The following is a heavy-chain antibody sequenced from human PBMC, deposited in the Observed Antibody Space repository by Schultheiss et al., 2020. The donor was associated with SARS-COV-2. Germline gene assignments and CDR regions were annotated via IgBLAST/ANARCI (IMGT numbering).Heavy chain of an antibody. J-gene: IGHJ4*02. Sequence: SETLSLTCTVSGGSISSYYWSWIRQPPGKGLEWIGYIYYSGSTNYNPSLKSRVTMSVDTSKNQFSLMLSSVTAADTAVYYCARTMGYCSTTSCPYFDYWGQGTLVTVSS. CDR2: IYYSGST. CDR1: GGSISSYY. D-gene: IGHD2-2*01. CDR3: ARTMGYCSTTSCPYFDY. V-gene: IGHV4-59*12.